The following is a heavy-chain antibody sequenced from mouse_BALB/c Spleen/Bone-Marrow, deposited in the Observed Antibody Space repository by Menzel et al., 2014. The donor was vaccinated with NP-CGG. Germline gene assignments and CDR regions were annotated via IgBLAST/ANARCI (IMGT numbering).Heavy chain of an antibody. CDR2: ILPGSGST. V-gene: IGHV1-9*01. CDR1: GYTFSSYW. D-gene: IGHD1-1*02. Sequence: QVQLQQSEAELMKPGASVKISCKATGYTFSSYWIEWVKQRPGHGLEWIGEILPGSGSTNYNEKFKGKATFTADTSSNTAYMQLSSLTSEDTAVYYCASFYGRFAYWGQGTLVTVSA. J-gene: IGHJ3*01. CDR3: ASFYGRFAY.